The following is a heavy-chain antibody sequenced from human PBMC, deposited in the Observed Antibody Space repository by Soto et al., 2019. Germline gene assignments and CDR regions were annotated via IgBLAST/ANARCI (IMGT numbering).Heavy chain of an antibody. D-gene: IGHD2-2*02. V-gene: IGHV1-2*04. CDR2: INPNSGGT. J-gene: IGHJ6*02. CDR1: GYTFTGYY. Sequence: QVQLVQSGAEVKKPGAAVKVSCKASGYTFTGYYMHWVRQAPGQGLEWMGWINPNSGGTNYAQKFQGWVTMTRDTSIRTAYMELSRLRSDDTAVYYCARGPYCSSTSCYISRRYGSGSYSVGYYGLDVWGQGTTVTVSS. CDR3: ARGPYCSSTSCYISRRYGSGSYSVGYYGLDV.